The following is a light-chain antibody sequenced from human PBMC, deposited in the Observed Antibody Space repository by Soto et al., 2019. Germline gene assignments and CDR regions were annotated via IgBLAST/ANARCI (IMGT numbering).Light chain of an antibody. CDR2: XXX. CDR3: QQRSTWPGVT. V-gene: IGKV3-11*01. J-gene: IGKJ4*02. Sequence: EIVLTQSPGTLSLSPGERATHSCRASQTVRNNYLACYQQKPGXXXXXXXXXXXXRXTSIPARFSGSGSGTDFALTPGTLEPEDFAVYFCQQRSTWPGVTCGGGLKVDI. CDR1: QTVRNNY.